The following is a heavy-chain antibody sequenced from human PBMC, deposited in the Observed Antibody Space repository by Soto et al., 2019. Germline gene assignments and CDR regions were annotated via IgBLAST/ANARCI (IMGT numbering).Heavy chain of an antibody. Sequence: QVQLVQSGAEVKKPGASVKVSCKASGYTFTGYYMHWVRQAPGQGLEWMGWINPNSGGTNYAQKCQVWVTVTRYTSISTAYMGLSRLRSDATAVYSCARDSACYGSGIVVGYGMDVWGQGTTVTVSS. J-gene: IGHJ6*02. CDR3: ARDSACYGSGIVVGYGMDV. D-gene: IGHD3-10*01. CDR1: GYTFTGYY. CDR2: INPNSGGT. V-gene: IGHV1-2*04.